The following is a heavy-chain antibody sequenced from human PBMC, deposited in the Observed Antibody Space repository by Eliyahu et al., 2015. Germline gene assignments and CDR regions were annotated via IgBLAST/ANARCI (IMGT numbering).Heavy chain of an antibody. CDR1: GFTVSXXY. CDR3: ARGTQYSNPYYYYYGMDV. D-gene: IGHD4-11*01. Sequence: EVQLVESGGGLVQPGGSLRLSCAASGFTVSXXYMSWVRQAPGKGLEWVSVIYSGGSAYYADSVKGRFTISRDNSKNTLYLQMNSLRAEDTAVYYCARGTQYSNPYYYYYGMDVWGQGTTVTVSS. CDR2: IYSGGSA. V-gene: IGHV3-66*01. J-gene: IGHJ6*02.